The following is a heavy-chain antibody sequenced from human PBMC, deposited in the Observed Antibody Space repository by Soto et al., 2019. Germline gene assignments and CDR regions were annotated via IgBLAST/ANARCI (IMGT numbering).Heavy chain of an antibody. V-gene: IGHV3-23*01. D-gene: IGHD6-19*01. CDR1: GFTFSSYA. CDR3: AKGEGIAVAADWFDP. Sequence: AASGFTFSSYAMSWVRQAPGKGLEWVSAISGSGGSTYYADSVKGRFTISRDNSKNTLYLQMNSLRAEDTAVYYCAKGEGIAVAADWFDPWGQGTLVTVSS. CDR2: ISGSGGST. J-gene: IGHJ5*02.